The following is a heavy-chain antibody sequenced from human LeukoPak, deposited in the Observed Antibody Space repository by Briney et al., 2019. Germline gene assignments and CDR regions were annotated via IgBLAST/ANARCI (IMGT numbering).Heavy chain of an antibody. V-gene: IGHV3-23*01. J-gene: IGHJ4*02. Sequence: PGGSLRLSCAASGFTFSSYAMSWVRQAPGKGLEWVSAISGSGGSTYYADSVKGRFTISRDNAKNSLYLQMNSLRAEDTALYYCAKDMWDIVVVPAAKSIEGSGFDYWGQGTLVTVSS. D-gene: IGHD2-2*01. CDR2: ISGSGGST. CDR3: AKDMWDIVVVPAAKSIEGSGFDY. CDR1: GFTFSSYA.